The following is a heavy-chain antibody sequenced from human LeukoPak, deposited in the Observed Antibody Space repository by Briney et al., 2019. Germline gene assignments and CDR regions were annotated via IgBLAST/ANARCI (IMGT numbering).Heavy chain of an antibody. D-gene: IGHD6-19*01. CDR3: SKGDDSSGWYLHFQH. CDR1: GFTFSSYA. V-gene: IGHV3-23*01. Sequence: GGSLRLSCAASGFTFSSYAMSWVRQAPGKGLEWVSAISGSGGSTYYAYSVKGRFTSSRDNSKNTLYLQMNSLRAEDTAVYYCSKGDDSSGWYLHFQHWGQGTLVTVSS. J-gene: IGHJ1*01. CDR2: ISGSGGST.